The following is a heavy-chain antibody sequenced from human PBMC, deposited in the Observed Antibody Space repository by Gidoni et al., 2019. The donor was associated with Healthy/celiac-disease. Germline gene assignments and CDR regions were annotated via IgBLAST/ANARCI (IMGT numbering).Heavy chain of an antibody. CDR1: GYTFTGYY. CDR2: INPNSGGT. CDR3: ARGTRGCSSTSCPTAY. V-gene: IGHV1-2*02. J-gene: IGHJ4*02. D-gene: IGHD2-2*01. Sequence: QVQLVQSGAEVKKPGASVKVSCKASGYTFTGYYMHWVRQAPGQGLEWMGWINPNSGGTNYEQKFQGRVTMTRDTSISTAYMELSRLRSDDTAVYYCARGTRGCSSTSCPTAYWGQGTLVTVSS.